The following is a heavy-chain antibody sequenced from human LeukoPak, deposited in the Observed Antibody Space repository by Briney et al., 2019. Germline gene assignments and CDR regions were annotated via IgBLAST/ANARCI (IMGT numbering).Heavy chain of an antibody. CDR2: IDSGGST. CDR3: AIYSSSSDYFDY. Sequence: AGTLRLSCAASGFTVSSNYMSWVRQAPGKGLEWVSVIDSGGSTYYADSVKGRFTISRDNSKNTLYLQMNSLRAEDTAVYYCAIYSSSSDYFDYWGQGTLVTVSS. V-gene: IGHV3-66*01. J-gene: IGHJ4*02. D-gene: IGHD6-13*01. CDR1: GFTVSSNY.